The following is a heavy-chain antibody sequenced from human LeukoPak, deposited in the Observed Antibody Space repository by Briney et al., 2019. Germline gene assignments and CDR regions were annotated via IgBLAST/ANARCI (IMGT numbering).Heavy chain of an antibody. J-gene: IGHJ4*02. V-gene: IGHV4-34*01. CDR2: INHSGST. Sequence: SETLSLTCAVYGGSFSGYYWSWIRQPPGKGLEWIGEINHSGSTNYNPSLKSRVTISVDTSKNQFSLKLSSVTAADTAVYYCARGMIGISTFRSDYWGQGTLVTVSS. CDR1: GGSFSGYY. D-gene: IGHD3-16*01. CDR3: ARGMIGISTFRSDY.